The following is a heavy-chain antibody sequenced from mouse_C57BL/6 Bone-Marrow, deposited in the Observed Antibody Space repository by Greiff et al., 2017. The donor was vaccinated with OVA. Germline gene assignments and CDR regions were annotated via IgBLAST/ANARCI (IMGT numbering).Heavy chain of an antibody. CDR3: ARADGYYLAWFAY. CDR1: GFTFSSYA. V-gene: IGHV5-4*01. J-gene: IGHJ3*01. Sequence: EVHLVESGGGLVKPGGSLKLSCAASGFTFSSYAMSWVRQTPEKRLEWVATISDGGSYTYYPDNVKGRFTISRDNAKNNLYLQMSHLKSEDTAMYYCARADGYYLAWFAYWGQGTLVTVSA. D-gene: IGHD2-3*01. CDR2: ISDGGSYT.